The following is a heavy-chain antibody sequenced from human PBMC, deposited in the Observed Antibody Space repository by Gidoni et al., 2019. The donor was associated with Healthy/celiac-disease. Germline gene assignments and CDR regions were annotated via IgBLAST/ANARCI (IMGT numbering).Heavy chain of an antibody. CDR3: ARDLGSRWELLYYYGMDV. Sequence: EVQLVESGGGLVQPGGSLRLSCAASGFTFSSYEMNWVRQAPGKGLEWVSYISSSGSTIYYADSVKGRFTISRDNAKNSLYLQMNSLRAEDTAVYYCARDLGSRWELLYYYGMDVWGQGTTVTVSS. CDR2: ISSSGSTI. V-gene: IGHV3-48*03. J-gene: IGHJ6*02. CDR1: GFTFSSYE. D-gene: IGHD1-26*01.